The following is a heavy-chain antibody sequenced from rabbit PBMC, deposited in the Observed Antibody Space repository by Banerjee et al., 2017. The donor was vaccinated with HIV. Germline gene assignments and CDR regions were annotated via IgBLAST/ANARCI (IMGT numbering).Heavy chain of an antibody. D-gene: IGHD7-1*01. CDR1: GFSFSSSYY. V-gene: IGHV1S40*01. Sequence: QSLEESGGDLVKPGASLTLTCTASGFSFSSSYYMCWVRQAPGKGLEWIACIYAGSSGSTYYASWAKGRFTISKTSSTTVTLQMTSLTAADTATYFCARGPNYIDGAGYPFNLWGPGTLVTVS. CDR2: IYAGSSGST. CDR3: ARGPNYIDGAGYPFNL. J-gene: IGHJ4*01.